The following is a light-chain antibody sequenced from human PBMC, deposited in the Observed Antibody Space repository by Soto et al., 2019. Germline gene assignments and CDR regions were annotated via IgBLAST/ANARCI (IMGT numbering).Light chain of an antibody. Sequence: EIVLTQSPATLSLSAGEGVTLSCRASQSIGYELAWYQHKPGQAPRLLIADASNRATGIPARFSGSGSATDFTLTSSTLEAGEVGIYYCQQRYRWPITFGQGTRLEIK. J-gene: IGKJ5*01. V-gene: IGKV3-11*01. CDR3: QQRYRWPIT. CDR1: QSIGYE. CDR2: DAS.